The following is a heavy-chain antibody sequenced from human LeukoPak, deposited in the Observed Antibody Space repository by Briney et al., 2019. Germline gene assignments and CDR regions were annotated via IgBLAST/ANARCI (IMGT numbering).Heavy chain of an antibody. V-gene: IGHV4-61*02. CDR3: AGELEYYYMDV. Sequence: SETLSLTCTVSGGSISSGSYYWSWIRQPAGKGLEWIGRIYTSGSTNYNPSLKSRVTISLDTSKKQFSLKLSSVTAADTAVYYCAGELEYYYMDVWGKGTTVTASS. CDR2: IYTSGST. CDR1: GGSISSGSYY. J-gene: IGHJ6*03. D-gene: IGHD1-1*01.